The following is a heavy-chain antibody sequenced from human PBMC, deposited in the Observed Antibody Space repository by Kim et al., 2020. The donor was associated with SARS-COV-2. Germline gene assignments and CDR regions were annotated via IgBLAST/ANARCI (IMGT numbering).Heavy chain of an antibody. CDR2: INTNTGNP. CDR1: GYTFTSYA. Sequence: ASVKVSCKASGYTFTSYAMNWVRQAPGQWLEWMGWINTNTGNPTYAQGFTGRFVFSLDTSVSTAYLQISSLKAEDTAVYYCARDSSGWNPYYYYYYMDVWGKGTTVTGSS. D-gene: IGHD6-19*01. J-gene: IGHJ6*03. CDR3: ARDSSGWNPYYYYYYMDV. V-gene: IGHV7-4-1*02.